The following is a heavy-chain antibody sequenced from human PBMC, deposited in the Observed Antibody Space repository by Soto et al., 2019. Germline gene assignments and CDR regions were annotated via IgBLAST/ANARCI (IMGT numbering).Heavy chain of an antibody. CDR3: AGGTLTATTATDY. Sequence: NPSETLSLTCAVYGGTLNGYYWRWIRQPPGKGLEWIGEIDQSRGTNYNPSLKSRVSISLDTSNNHFSLKLRSVAAADSAVYYCAGGTLTATTATDYWGQGSLVTVSS. J-gene: IGHJ4*02. CDR1: GGTLNGYY. V-gene: IGHV4-34*01. CDR2: IDQSRGT. D-gene: IGHD1-1*01.